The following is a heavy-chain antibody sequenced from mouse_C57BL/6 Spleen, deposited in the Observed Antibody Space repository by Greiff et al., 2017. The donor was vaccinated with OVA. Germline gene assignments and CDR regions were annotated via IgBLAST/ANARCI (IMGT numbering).Heavy chain of an antibody. V-gene: IGHV1-76*01. CDR1: GYTFTDYY. D-gene: IGHD1-1*01. Sequence: QVQLQQSGAELVRPGASVKLSCKASGYTFTDYYINWVKQRPGQGLEWIARIYPGSGNTYYNEKFKGKATLTAEKSSSTAYMQLSSLTSEDSAVYFCARGTTVVAEYYYAMDYWGQGTSVTVSS. CDR3: ARGTTVVAEYYYAMDY. CDR2: IYPGSGNT. J-gene: IGHJ4*01.